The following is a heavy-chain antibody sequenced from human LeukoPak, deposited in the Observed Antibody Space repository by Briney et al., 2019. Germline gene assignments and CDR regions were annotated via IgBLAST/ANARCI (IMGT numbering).Heavy chain of an antibody. CDR1: GGSISSSSYY. Sequence: SETLSLTCTVSGGSISSSSYYWGWIRQPPGKGLEWIGYIYTSGSPNYNPSLKSRVTISVDTSKNQFSLRLSSVTAADTAVYYCAGSGYDWFDPWGQGTLVTVSS. CDR3: AGSGYDWFDP. CDR2: IYTSGSP. D-gene: IGHD5-12*01. J-gene: IGHJ5*02. V-gene: IGHV4-61*05.